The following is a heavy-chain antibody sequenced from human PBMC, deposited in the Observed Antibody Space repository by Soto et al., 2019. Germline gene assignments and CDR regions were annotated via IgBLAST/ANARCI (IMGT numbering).Heavy chain of an antibody. CDR3: ARDANVDIVATITDYYYGMDV. V-gene: IGHV3-11*06. CDR1: GFTFSDSY. J-gene: IGHJ6*02. CDR2: ISSSSSYT. Sequence: PGGSMRLSCAASGFTFSDSYMSWIRQAQGKGLEWVSYISSSSSYTNYADSVKGRFTISRDNAKNSLYLQMNSLRAEDTAVYYCARDANVDIVATITDYYYGMDVWGQGTTVTVSS. D-gene: IGHD5-12*01.